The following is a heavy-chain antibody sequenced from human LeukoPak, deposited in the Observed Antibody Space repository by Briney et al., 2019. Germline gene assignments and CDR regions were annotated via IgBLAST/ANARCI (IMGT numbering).Heavy chain of an antibody. V-gene: IGHV3-48*03. CDR2: ISSTGGTI. CDR1: GFTFNTYE. D-gene: IGHD4-23*01. J-gene: IGHJ5*01. Sequence: PGGSLRLSCAASGFTFNTYEMSWVRQAPGKGLEWVSYISSTGGTIYYADSMRGRFIISRDNAKNSLYLQMNSLRAEDTAVYYCARTEGTVAYDSWGQGTLVTVSS. CDR3: ARTEGTVAYDS.